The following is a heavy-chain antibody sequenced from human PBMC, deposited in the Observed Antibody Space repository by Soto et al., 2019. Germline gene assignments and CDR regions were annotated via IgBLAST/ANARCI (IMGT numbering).Heavy chain of an antibody. CDR1: GFTFSSYG. V-gene: IGHV3-33*01. D-gene: IGHD3-22*01. Sequence: QVQLVESGGGVVQPGRSLRLSCAASGFTFSSYGMHWVRQAPGKGLEWVALIWYDGSNKYYADSVKGRFTISRDNSKNTLYPQMNSLRAEDTAVYYCAREAYDGSGYYSGGWYFDLWGRGTLVTVSS. CDR3: AREAYDGSGYYSGGWYFDL. CDR2: IWYDGSNK. J-gene: IGHJ2*01.